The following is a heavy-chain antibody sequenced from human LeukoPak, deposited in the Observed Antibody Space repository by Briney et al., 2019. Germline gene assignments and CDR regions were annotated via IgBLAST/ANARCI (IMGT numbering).Heavy chain of an antibody. CDR3: ARGQVKQQLLPRTGSRYYYYYMDV. J-gene: IGHJ6*03. V-gene: IGHV3-48*03. Sequence: GGSLRLSCAASGFTFSSYEMNWVRQAPGKGLEWVSYISSSGSTIYYADSVKGRFTISRDNAKNSLYLQMNSLRAEDTAVYYCARGQVKQQLLPRTGSRYYYYYMDVWGKGTTVTVSS. D-gene: IGHD6-13*01. CDR1: GFTFSSYE. CDR2: ISSSGSTI.